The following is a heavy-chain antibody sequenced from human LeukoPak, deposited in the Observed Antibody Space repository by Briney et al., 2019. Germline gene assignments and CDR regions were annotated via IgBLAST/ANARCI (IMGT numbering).Heavy chain of an antibody. Sequence: ASVKVSCKTSGYTFTNYDIYWVRQAPGHGLECMGWISGYTGDTKYAQILQGRFTVTTDTSTSTAYMELRSLTYDDTAVYYCARAGYCGDGGCRGGSAFDVWGQGTMVTVSS. CDR1: GYTFTNYD. CDR3: ARAGYCGDGGCRGGSAFDV. V-gene: IGHV1-18*01. CDR2: ISGYTGDT. J-gene: IGHJ3*01. D-gene: IGHD2-15*01.